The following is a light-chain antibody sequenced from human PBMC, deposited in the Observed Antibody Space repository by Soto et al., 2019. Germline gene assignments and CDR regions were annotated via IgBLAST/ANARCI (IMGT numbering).Light chain of an antibody. Sequence: DIQMTQSPSSLSASVGDRVTITCQASQDISNYLNWYQQKPGKAPKLLIYDASNLETGVPSRFSGSGSGTDFTFTISSLQPEDIATYYCQQYDNLLPITFAQGTRLEIK. V-gene: IGKV1-33*01. CDR3: QQYDNLLPIT. CDR2: DAS. J-gene: IGKJ5*01. CDR1: QDISNY.